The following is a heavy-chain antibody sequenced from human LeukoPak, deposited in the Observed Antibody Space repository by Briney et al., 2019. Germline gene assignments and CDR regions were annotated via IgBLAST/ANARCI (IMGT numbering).Heavy chain of an antibody. V-gene: IGHV3-30*18. CDR1: GFTFSRYG. Sequence: GGSLRLSCAASGFTFSRYGMHWVRQAPGKGLEWVAVISYDGSNKYYADSVKGRFTISRDNSKNTLYLQMNSLRAEDTAVYYCAKDASFGDILTGYYLGYFDYWGQGTLVTVSS. CDR2: ISYDGSNK. D-gene: IGHD3-9*01. CDR3: AKDASFGDILTGYYLGYFDY. J-gene: IGHJ4*02.